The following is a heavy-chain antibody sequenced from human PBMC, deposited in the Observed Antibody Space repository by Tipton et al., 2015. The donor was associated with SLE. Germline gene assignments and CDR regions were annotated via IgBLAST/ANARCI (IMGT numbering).Heavy chain of an antibody. CDR2: RFRSGYS. V-gene: IGHV4-39*01. Sequence: TLSLTCNVSGGSFSSSLYYWGWVRQPPGKGLEWIGSRFRSGYSYYNPSLRSRATISLDTSKNEVSLRLISETAADTAVYYCARQGGRQWFDPWGQGTLVTVSS. D-gene: IGHD3-16*01. CDR3: ARQGGRQWFDP. CDR1: GGSFSSSLYY. J-gene: IGHJ5*02.